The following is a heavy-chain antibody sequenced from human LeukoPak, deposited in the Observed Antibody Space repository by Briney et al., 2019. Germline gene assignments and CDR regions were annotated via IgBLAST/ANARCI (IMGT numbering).Heavy chain of an antibody. J-gene: IGHJ4*02. CDR3: VRDYRYFDWLFNSFDY. Sequence: GGSLRLSCAASGFTFSSYSMNWVRQAPGKGLEWVSYISSSSSTIYYADSVKGRFTISRDNAKNSLYLQMNSLRAEDTAVYYCVRDYRYFDWLFNSFDYWGQGTLVTVSS. V-gene: IGHV3-48*04. CDR2: ISSSSSTI. D-gene: IGHD3-9*01. CDR1: GFTFSSYS.